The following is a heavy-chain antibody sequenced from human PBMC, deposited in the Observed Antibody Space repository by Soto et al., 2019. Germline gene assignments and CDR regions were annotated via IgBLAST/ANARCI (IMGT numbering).Heavy chain of an antibody. CDR1: GYTFTSYD. V-gene: IGHV1-8*01. Sequence: ASVKVSCKASGYTFTSYDINWVRQATGQGLEWMGWMNPNSGNTGYAQKFQGRVTMTRNTSISTAYMELSSLRSEDTAVYYCATDPLRVVPAAIFDNWFDPWGQGTLVTVSS. CDR3: ATDPLRVVPAAIFDNWFDP. CDR2: MNPNSGNT. D-gene: IGHD2-2*01. J-gene: IGHJ5*02.